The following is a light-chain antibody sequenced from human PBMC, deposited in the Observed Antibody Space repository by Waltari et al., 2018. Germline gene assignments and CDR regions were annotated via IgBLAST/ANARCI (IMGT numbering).Light chain of an antibody. J-gene: IGLJ2*01. CDR3: QSFDTSLSDGVV. CDR1: SSNIGADHE. Sequence: QSILTQPPSVSGAPGQRVTISCTGSSSNIGADHEVHWYQDFPGRGTKLLIYGNNPRPAGVPDRFSGSKSGTSASRTITGLQAEDEADYYCQSFDTSLSDGVVFGGGTKV. V-gene: IGLV1-40*02. CDR2: GNN.